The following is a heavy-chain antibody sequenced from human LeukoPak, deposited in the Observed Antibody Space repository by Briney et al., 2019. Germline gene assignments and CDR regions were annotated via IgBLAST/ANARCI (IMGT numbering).Heavy chain of an antibody. D-gene: IGHD2-21*02. Sequence: GGSLRLSCAAPGFTFSSYWMSWVRQAPGRGLDWVANIKQDGSEKYYGDSVKGRFTISRDNAKNTLYLQMNSLRAEDTAVYYSAKLVVVTATYWYFDLWGRGTLVSVSS. CDR2: IKQDGSEK. J-gene: IGHJ2*01. CDR3: AKLVVVTATYWYFDL. V-gene: IGHV3-7*03. CDR1: GFTFSSYW.